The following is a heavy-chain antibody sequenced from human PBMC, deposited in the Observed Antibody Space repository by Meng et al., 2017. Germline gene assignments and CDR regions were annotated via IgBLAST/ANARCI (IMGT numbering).Heavy chain of an antibody. Sequence: EGQLVESGGGWVQPGGSLRLSFAASGFTFSSYAMSWVRQAPGKGLEWVSAISGSGGSTYYADSVKGRFTISRDNSKNTLYLQMNSLRAEDTAVYYCAKADLRGYMLRFDYWGQGTLVTVSS. CDR2: ISGSGGST. CDR3: AKADLRGYMLRFDY. D-gene: IGHD3-16*01. J-gene: IGHJ4*02. V-gene: IGHV3-23*04. CDR1: GFTFSSYA.